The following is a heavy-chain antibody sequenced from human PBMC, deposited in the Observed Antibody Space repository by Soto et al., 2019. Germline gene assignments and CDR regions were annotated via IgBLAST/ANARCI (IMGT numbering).Heavy chain of an antibody. CDR1: GGSISSYY. CDR3: ARVLAYDFWSGYYFDY. CDR2: IYYSGST. J-gene: IGHJ4*02. D-gene: IGHD3-3*01. V-gene: IGHV4-59*01. Sequence: SETLSLTCTVSGGSISSYYWSWIRQPPGKGLEWIGYIYYSGSTNYNPSLKSRVTISVDTSKNQFSLKLSSVTAADTAVYYCARVLAYDFWSGYYFDYWGQGTLVTVSS.